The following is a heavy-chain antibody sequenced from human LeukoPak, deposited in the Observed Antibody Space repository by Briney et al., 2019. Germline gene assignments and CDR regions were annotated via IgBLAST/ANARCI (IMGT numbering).Heavy chain of an antibody. D-gene: IGHD3-3*01. V-gene: IGHV4-34*01. Sequence: SETLSLTCAVYGGSFSGYYWSWIRQPPGKGLEWMGEINHSGSTNYNPSLKSRVTISVDTSKNQFSLKLSSVTAADTAVYYCARGVLRFLEWLLTGLYFDYWGQGTLVTVSS. J-gene: IGHJ4*02. CDR1: GGSFSGYY. CDR3: ARGVLRFLEWLLTGLYFDY. CDR2: INHSGST.